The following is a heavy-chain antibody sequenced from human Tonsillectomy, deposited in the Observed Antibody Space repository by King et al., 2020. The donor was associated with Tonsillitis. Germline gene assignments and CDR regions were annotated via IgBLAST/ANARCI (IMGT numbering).Heavy chain of an antibody. CDR3: ARAISGYYSHYHYYYMDV. D-gene: IGHD3-22*01. Sequence: VQLVESGGGLVQPGGSLRLSCAASGFTFSSYEMNWVRQAPGKGLEWVSYISSSGSTIYYADSVKGRFTISRDNAKNSLYLQMNSLRAEDTAVYYCARAISGYYSHYHYYYMDVWGKGTTVTVSS. J-gene: IGHJ6*03. CDR1: GFTFSSYE. CDR2: ISSSGSTI. V-gene: IGHV3-48*03.